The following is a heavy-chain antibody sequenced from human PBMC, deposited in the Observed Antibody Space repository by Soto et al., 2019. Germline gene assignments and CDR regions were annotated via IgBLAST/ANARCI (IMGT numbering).Heavy chain of an antibody. CDR1: GFTFGTYA. CDR2: LSSSGGNT. J-gene: IGHJ4*02. D-gene: IGHD3-22*01. V-gene: IGHV3-23*01. Sequence: EVQLLESGGDLVQPGGSLTLSCAASGFTFGTYAMAWVRQAPGRGLEWVSALSSSGGNTYYADSVKGRFTISRDNSKNTLYPQMNSLRAEDTAVYYCAKKLGSSNSRGYYPGAFDYWGQGTPVTVSS. CDR3: AKKLGSSNSRGYYPGAFDY.